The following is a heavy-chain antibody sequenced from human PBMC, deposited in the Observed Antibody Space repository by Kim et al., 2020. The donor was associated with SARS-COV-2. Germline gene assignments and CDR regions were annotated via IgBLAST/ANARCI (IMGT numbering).Heavy chain of an antibody. CDR1: VSPFTSYA. J-gene: IGHJ6*01. D-gene: IGHD3-9*01. CDR2: INAGNGNT. Sequence: ASVKVSCKASVSPFTSYAMHWVRQAPGQRLEWMGWINAGNGNTKYSQKFQGRVTITRGTSASTAYMELSRLRSEDTGGNYCARRSKGDHEILNGFGYYGM. V-gene: IGHV1-3*01. CDR3: ARRSKGDHEILNGFGYYGM.